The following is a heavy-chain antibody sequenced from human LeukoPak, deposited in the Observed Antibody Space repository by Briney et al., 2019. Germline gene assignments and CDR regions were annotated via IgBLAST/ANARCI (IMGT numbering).Heavy chain of an antibody. V-gene: IGHV3-30*04. CDR3: ARDDPRIVGARFDY. Sequence: GGSLRLSCAASGFTFSSYAMHWVRQAPGKGLEWVAVISYDGSNKYYADSVKGRFTISRDNSKNTLYLQMNSLRAEDTAVYYCARDDPRIVGARFDYWGQGTLVTVSS. J-gene: IGHJ4*02. D-gene: IGHD1-26*01. CDR2: ISYDGSNK. CDR1: GFTFSSYA.